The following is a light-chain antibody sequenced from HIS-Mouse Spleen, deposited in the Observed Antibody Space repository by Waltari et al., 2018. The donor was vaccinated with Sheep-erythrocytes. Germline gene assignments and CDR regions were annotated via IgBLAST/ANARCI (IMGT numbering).Light chain of an antibody. CDR1: SSDVGGLNY. Sequence: QSALTQPRSVSGSPGQSVTISCTGTSSDVGGLNYVSWYQQHPGKAPKLMIYDVSKRPSGVPERFSGSSSGTTVTLTISGAQVEDEADYYCYSAADNNLYVFGTGTKVTVL. J-gene: IGLJ1*01. CDR2: DVS. CDR3: YSAADNNLYV. V-gene: IGLV2-11*01.